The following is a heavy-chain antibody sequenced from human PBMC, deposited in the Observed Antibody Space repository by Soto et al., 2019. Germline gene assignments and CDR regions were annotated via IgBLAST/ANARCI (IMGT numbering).Heavy chain of an antibody. J-gene: IGHJ4*02. CDR1: GFSFGDYT. CDR2: ISRSSSHI. D-gene: IGHD3-22*01. CDR3: ARGRGYFDSSDYYEDF. V-gene: IGHV3-21*01. Sequence: PGGSLRLSCAASGFSFGDYTMTWVRLSPVTGLEWVATISRSSSHIYYGDSLKGRFIISRDNAKNSLFLQMNSLRAEDTAVYYCARGRGYFDSSDYYEDFWGQGTEVTVSS.